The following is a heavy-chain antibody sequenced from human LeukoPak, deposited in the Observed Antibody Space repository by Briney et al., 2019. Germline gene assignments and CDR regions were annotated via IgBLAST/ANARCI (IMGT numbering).Heavy chain of an antibody. D-gene: IGHD2-15*01. CDR1: GYIFSGYY. CDR3: ARWNCSGGSCYPGNWFDP. Sequence: AASVKVSCKASGYIFSGYYMHWVRQAPGQGLEWMGWINPNSGGADYAQNFQGRVTMTRDMSISTVYMTLSRLRSDDTAIYYCARWNCSGGSCYPGNWFDPWGQGTLVTVSS. J-gene: IGHJ5*02. V-gene: IGHV1-2*02. CDR2: INPNSGGA.